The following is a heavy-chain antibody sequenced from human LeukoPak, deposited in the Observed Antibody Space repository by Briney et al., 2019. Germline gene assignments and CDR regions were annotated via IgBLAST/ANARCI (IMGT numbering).Heavy chain of an antibody. CDR1: GLRLSTYC. CDR2: IKDYGTT. CDR3: STITPYF. J-gene: IGHJ4*02. D-gene: IGHD5/OR15-5a*01. V-gene: IGHV3-74*01. Sequence: PGVTLRLPCAASGLRLSTYCPHCARSHPAKGLVWVSRIKDYGTTHHADYVSGRFPLSRDNAQNPLYLQMNRLRGEDTGLYYCSTITPYFWGRRTLVTVSS.